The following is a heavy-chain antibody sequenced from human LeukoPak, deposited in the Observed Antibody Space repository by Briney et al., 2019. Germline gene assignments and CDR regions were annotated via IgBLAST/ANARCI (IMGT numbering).Heavy chain of an antibody. CDR3: ATLLGGDGMDV. CDR1: GPTFRSYG. D-gene: IGHD3-16*01. V-gene: IGHV3-33*01. CDR2: IWYDGSNK. J-gene: IGHJ6*02. Sequence: GGSLRLSCVASGPTFRSYGMHWVRQAPGKGLEWVAVIWYDGSNKYYADSVKGRFTISRDNFKNTLYLQMNSLRVEDTAVYYCATLLGGDGMDVWGQGTTVIVPS.